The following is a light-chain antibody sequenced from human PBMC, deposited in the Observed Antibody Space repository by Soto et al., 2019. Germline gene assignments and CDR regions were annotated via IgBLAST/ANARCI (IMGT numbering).Light chain of an antibody. V-gene: IGLV1-47*01. CDR2: EVV. CDR3: KSYAGSNTYV. Sequence: QSVLTQPPSASGTPGQRVTISCSGSSSNIGSNYVYWYQHHPGKAPRLIIYEVVQRPSGVPDRFSGSKSGNTASLTVSGLQAADEADYFCKSYAGSNTYVFGSGTKV. CDR1: SSNIGSNY. J-gene: IGLJ1*01.